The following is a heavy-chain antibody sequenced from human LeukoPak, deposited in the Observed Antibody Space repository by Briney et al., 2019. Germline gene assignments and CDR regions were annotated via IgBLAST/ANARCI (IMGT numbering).Heavy chain of an antibody. D-gene: IGHD3-16*01. CDR1: GGTFSSYT. Sequence: SVKVSCKASGGTFSSYTISWVRQAPGQGLEWMGRIIPILGIANYAQKFQGRVTITADKSTSTAYMELSSLRSEDTAVYYCASAVLKGEAFDIWGQGTMVTVSS. CDR3: ASAVLKGEAFDI. V-gene: IGHV1-69*02. CDR2: IIPILGIA. J-gene: IGHJ3*02.